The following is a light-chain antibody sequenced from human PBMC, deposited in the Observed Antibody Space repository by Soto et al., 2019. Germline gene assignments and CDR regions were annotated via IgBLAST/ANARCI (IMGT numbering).Light chain of an antibody. CDR1: QGVSSY. V-gene: IGKV3D-11*01. CDR2: DAS. CDR3: QQRSNLPPT. Sequence: EIVLTQSPATLSLSPGERATLSCRASQGVSSYLAWYQQKPGQAPRLLIYDASNRATGTPARFSGSGPGTEFTLTISSLEPEDFAVYYCQQRSNLPPTFGGGTKVEIK. J-gene: IGKJ4*01.